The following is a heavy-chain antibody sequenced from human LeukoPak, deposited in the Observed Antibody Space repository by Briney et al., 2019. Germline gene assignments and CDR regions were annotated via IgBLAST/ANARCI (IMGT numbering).Heavy chain of an antibody. Sequence: RASVKVSCKASGYTFTSYGISWVRQAPGQGLEWMGWISAYNGNTNYAQKLQGRVTMTTDTSTSTAYMELRSLRSDDTAVYYCARGRDSGYDSGDYYYMDVWGKGTTVTVSS. V-gene: IGHV1-18*01. CDR1: GYTFTSYG. D-gene: IGHD5-12*01. CDR2: ISAYNGNT. J-gene: IGHJ6*03. CDR3: ARGRDSGYDSGDYYYMDV.